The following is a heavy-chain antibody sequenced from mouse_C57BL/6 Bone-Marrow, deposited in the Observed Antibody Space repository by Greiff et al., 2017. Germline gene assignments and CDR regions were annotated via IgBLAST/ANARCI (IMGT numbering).Heavy chain of an antibody. CDR1: GYTFTSYW. Sequence: QVQLQQSGAELVMPGASVKLSCKASGYTFTSYWMHWVKQRPGQGLEWIGEIDPSDSYTNDTQKFKGKSTFTVDKSSSTAYMQLSCLTSEDSAVYYCARDSNYVWFAYWGQGALVTDSA. CDR3: ARDSNYVWFAY. V-gene: IGHV1-69*01. D-gene: IGHD2-5*01. J-gene: IGHJ3*01. CDR2: IDPSDSYT.